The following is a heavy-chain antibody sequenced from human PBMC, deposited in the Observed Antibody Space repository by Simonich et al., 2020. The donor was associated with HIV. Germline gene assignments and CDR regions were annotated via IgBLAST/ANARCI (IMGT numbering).Heavy chain of an antibody. J-gene: IGHJ6*02. V-gene: IGHV3-48*03. CDR3: ARGGLIVATITLDYYYYGMDV. D-gene: IGHD5-12*01. CDR1: GFTFSSYE. CDR2: ISSSGSTN. Sequence: EVQLVESGGGLVQPGGSLRLSCAASGFTFSSYEMNWVRQAPGKGLELVSYISSSGSTNNYADSVKGRFTISRDNAKNSLYLQMNSLRAEDTAVYYCARGGLIVATITLDYYYYGMDVWGQGTTVTVSS.